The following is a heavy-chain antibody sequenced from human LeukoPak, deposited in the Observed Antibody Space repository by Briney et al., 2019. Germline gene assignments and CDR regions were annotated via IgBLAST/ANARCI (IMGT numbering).Heavy chain of an antibody. CDR1: GFTLRNYG. D-gene: IGHD5-24*01. CDR3: ASLYNDYGDY. Sequence: AGGSLRLSCAASGFTLRNYGMSWVRQAPGKGLEWVSGTIGSGDSKFYAGPVKGRFTISRDNSRNTLYLHMNSLRVDDTAVYYCASLYNDYGDYWGQGAPVTVSS. V-gene: IGHV3-23*01. CDR2: TIGSGDSK. J-gene: IGHJ4*02.